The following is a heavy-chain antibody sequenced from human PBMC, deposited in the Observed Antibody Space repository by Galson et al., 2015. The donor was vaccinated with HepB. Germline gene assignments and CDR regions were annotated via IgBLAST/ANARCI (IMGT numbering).Heavy chain of an antibody. V-gene: IGHV6-1*01. CDR1: GDSVSSNSAA. D-gene: IGHD6-13*01. CDR2: TYYRSKWYN. J-gene: IGHJ4*02. CDR3: AVDYSSSWYAFDY. Sequence: CAISGDSVSSNSAAWNWIRQSPSRGLEWLGRTYYRSKWYNGYAVSVKSRITINPDTSKNQFSLQLNSVTPEDTAVYYCAVDYSSSWYAFDYWGQGTLVTVSS.